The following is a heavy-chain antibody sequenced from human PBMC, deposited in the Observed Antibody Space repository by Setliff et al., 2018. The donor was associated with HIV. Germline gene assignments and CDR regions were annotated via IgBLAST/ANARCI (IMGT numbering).Heavy chain of an antibody. CDR2: IGYNGDT. CDR3: ARWGASGGRPDWHAFDM. J-gene: IGHJ3*02. Sequence: SETLSLTCSVSGGSINRGTYYWNWIRQSPGKGLEWIGYIGYNGDTSYNPSLNSRVTLSVDRSKNQFSLKLSSVSAADTAVYFCARWGASGGRPDWHAFDMWGQGTMVTVSS. CDR1: GGSINRGTYY. D-gene: IGHD2-15*01. V-gene: IGHV4-61*01.